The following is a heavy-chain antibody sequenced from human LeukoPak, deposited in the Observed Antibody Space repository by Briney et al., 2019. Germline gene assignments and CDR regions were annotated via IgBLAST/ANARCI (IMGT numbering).Heavy chain of an antibody. CDR1: GFTFSSYA. J-gene: IGHJ4*02. CDR3: AKDIERIERGGFDY. V-gene: IGHV3-30*02. D-gene: IGHD2-15*01. CDR2: IRYDGSNK. Sequence: GGSLRLSCAASGFTFSSYAMSWVRQAPGKGLEWVAFIRYDGSNKYYADSVKGRFTISRDNSKNTLYLQMNSLRAEDTAVYYCAKDIERIERGGFDYWGQGTLVTVSS.